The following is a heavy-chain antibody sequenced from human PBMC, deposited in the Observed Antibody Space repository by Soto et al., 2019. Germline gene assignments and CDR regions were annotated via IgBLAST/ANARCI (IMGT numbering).Heavy chain of an antibody. CDR3: ATYYYDRSGYYLSPYYYYGMDV. D-gene: IGHD3-22*01. Sequence: SVKVSCKASGGTFSSYAISWVRQAPGQGLEWMGGIIPGNGNTNYSQKFQGRVTITGDTSTSTAYMELSSLRSEDTAVYYCATYYYDRSGYYLSPYYYYGMDVWGQETTVTVSS. CDR2: IIPGNGNT. J-gene: IGHJ6*02. CDR1: GGTFSSYA. V-gene: IGHV1-69*10.